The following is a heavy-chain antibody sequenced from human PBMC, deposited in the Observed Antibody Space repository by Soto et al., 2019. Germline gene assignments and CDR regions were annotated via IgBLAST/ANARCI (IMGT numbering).Heavy chain of an antibody. CDR2: TYCNSIWYT. Sequence: QVQLQQSGPGLVKPSQTLSLTWAISGDSVSSNSAAWNWIRQSPSRCLEWLGRTYCNSIWYTDYAESVRSGPTIKADTSKNPYSQNLNSVTHEDTALYYCAGNYYCSGSYDSVSHYSSFDFWGQGIQVTVSS. CDR3: AGNYYCSGSYDSVSHYSSFDF. D-gene: IGHD3-10*01. CDR1: GDSVSSNSAA. V-gene: IGHV6-1*01. J-gene: IGHJ4*02.